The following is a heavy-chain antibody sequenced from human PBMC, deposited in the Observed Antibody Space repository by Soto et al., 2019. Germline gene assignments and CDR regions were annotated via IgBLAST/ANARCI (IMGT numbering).Heavy chain of an antibody. CDR2: INWNGGST. CDR3: ARLTGNYPGTWYYFDY. J-gene: IGHJ4*02. CDR1: GFTFDDYG. Sequence: PGGSLRLSCAASGFTFDDYGLSWVRQAPGKGLEWVSAINWNGGSTGYADSMKGRFTISRDNAKNSLYLQMNSLRAEDTALYYCARLTGNYPGTWYYFDYWGQGTLVTVSS. V-gene: IGHV3-20*04. D-gene: IGHD6-13*01.